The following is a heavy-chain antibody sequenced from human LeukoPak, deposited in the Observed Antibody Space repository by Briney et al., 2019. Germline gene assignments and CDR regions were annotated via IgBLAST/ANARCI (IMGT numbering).Heavy chain of an antibody. D-gene: IGHD3-16*01. J-gene: IGHJ4*02. CDR2: IYYSGST. Sequence: PSQTLSLTCTVSGGSISSGGYYWSWIRQHPGDGLEWIGYIYYSGSTCYNPSLKSRVTISIDTSKNHFSLKLSSVTAADTAVYYCARAGGFFSPFGYWGQGTLVTVAS. V-gene: IGHV4-31*02. CDR3: ARAGGFFSPFGY. CDR1: GGSISSGGYY.